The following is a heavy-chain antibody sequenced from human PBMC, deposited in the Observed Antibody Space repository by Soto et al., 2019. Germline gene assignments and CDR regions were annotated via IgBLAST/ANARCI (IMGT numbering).Heavy chain of an antibody. CDR2: INAGNGNT. CDR1: GYTFTSYA. J-gene: IGHJ6*02. CDR3: ARPYRSFPYYYGMDV. V-gene: IGHV1-3*01. Sequence: QVQLVQSGAEVKKPGASVKVSCKASGYTFTSYAMHWVRQAPGQRLEWMGWINAGNGNTKYSQKFQGRVTITRDTSASTAYMELSSLRSEDTAVYYCARPYRSFPYYYGMDVWGQGTTVTVSS.